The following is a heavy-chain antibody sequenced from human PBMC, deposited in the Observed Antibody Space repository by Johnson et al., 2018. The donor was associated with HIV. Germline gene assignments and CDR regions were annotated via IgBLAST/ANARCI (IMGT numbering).Heavy chain of an antibody. CDR2: ISYDGSNS. V-gene: IGHV3-30*04. D-gene: IGHD1-1*01. J-gene: IGHJ3*01. CDR1: GFTFSSYA. Sequence: QVQLVESGGGLVQPGRSLRLSCAASGFTFSSYAMHWVRQAPGKGLEWVAVISYDGSNSYYSDSVKGRFTISRDNSKNTLYLQMNSLSADDTAVYYCASENTFLEVASRGDSFDLWGQGTMVIVSS. CDR3: ASENTFLEVASRGDSFDL.